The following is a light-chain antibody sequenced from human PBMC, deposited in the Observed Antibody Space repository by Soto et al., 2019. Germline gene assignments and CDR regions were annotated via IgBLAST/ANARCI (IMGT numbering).Light chain of an antibody. V-gene: IGKV1-5*01. Sequence: DIQMTQSPSTLSASVGDRVTITCRASQSISSWLAWYQQKPGKATKLLIYDASSLESGVPSRFSGSGSGTEFTLTIRSLQPEYVATYYCQQYNSYPTVGQRKKVEIK. CDR2: DAS. CDR1: QSISSW. J-gene: IGKJ1*01. CDR3: QQYNSYPT.